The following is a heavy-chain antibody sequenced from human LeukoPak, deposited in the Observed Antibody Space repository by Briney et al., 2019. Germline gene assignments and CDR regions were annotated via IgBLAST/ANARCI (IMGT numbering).Heavy chain of an antibody. Sequence: SETLSLTCAVYGGSFSGYYWSWIRQPPGKGLEWIGEINHSGSTNYNPSLKSRVTISVDTSKNQFSLKLSSVTAADTAVYYCARHYKGYQLLPYYYYYYMDVWGKGTTVTVSS. V-gene: IGHV4-34*01. D-gene: IGHD2-2*01. CDR3: ARHYKGYQLLPYYYYYYMDV. CDR2: INHSGST. CDR1: GGSFSGYY. J-gene: IGHJ6*03.